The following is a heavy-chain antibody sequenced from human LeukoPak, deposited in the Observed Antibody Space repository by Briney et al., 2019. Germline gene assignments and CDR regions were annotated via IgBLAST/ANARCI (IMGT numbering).Heavy chain of an antibody. J-gene: IGHJ4*02. Sequence: ASVKVSCKASGYTFTGYYMHWVRQAPGQGLEWMGRINPNSGGTNYAQKFQGRVTMTRDTSISTAYMELSRLRSDDAAVYYCAKSIAVAGKFVDYWGQGTLVTVSS. CDR1: GYTFTGYY. V-gene: IGHV1-2*06. CDR3: AKSIAVAGKFVDY. CDR2: INPNSGGT. D-gene: IGHD6-19*01.